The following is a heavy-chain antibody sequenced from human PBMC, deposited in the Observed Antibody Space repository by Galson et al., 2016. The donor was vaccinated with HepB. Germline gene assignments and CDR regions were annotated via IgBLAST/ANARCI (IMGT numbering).Heavy chain of an antibody. CDR2: IRGSADGT. Sequence: SLRLSCAASGFTFTNYVMTWVRQAPGKGLEWVSSIRGSADGTYYADSVKGRFIISRDNSKNMLSLQMNSLRAEDTAIYFCARDWENDSGGIDYWGQGTLVTVSS. CDR1: GFTFTNYV. D-gene: IGHD3-22*01. CDR3: ARDWENDSGGIDY. J-gene: IGHJ4*02. V-gene: IGHV3-23*01.